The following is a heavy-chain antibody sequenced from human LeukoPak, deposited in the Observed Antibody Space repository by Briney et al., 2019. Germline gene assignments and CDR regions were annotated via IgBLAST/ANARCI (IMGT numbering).Heavy chain of an antibody. CDR1: GDSISSSNCY. CDR3: ARAVSSSWYSYYYYYMDV. V-gene: IGHV4-39*07. CDR2: IYFSGGT. D-gene: IGHD6-13*01. Sequence: SETLSLTCTVSGDSISSSNCYWGWIRQPPGKGLEWIGSIYFSGGTYYNASLKSRVTISVDTSKNQFSLKLSSVTAADTAVYYCARAVSSSWYSYYYYYMDVWGKGTTVTVSS. J-gene: IGHJ6*03.